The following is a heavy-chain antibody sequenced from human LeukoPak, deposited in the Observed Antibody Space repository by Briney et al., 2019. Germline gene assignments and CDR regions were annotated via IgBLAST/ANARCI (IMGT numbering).Heavy chain of an antibody. CDR1: GFTFSSYS. V-gene: IGHV3-21*01. D-gene: IGHD3-10*01. Sequence: GGSLRLSCAASGFTFSSYSMNWVRKAPGKGLEWVSSISSSSSYIYYADSVKGRFTISRDNSKNTLYLQMNSLRAEDTAVYYCAKWYYGSGSYGDYWGQGTLVTVSS. CDR2: ISSSSSYI. J-gene: IGHJ4*02. CDR3: AKWYYGSGSYGDY.